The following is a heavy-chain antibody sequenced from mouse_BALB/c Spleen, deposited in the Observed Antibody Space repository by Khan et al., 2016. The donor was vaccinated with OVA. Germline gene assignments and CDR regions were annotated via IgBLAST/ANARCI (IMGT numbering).Heavy chain of an antibody. V-gene: IGHV3-2*02. Sequence: VQLKESGPGLVKPSQSLSLSCTVTGYSITSDYGWNLIRQFPGNKLEWMGYISYSGSTNYNPSLKSRISITRDTSKNQFFLQLNSVTTEDTATYYCARRARIKYWGQGTTLTGSS. J-gene: IGHJ2*01. CDR1: GYSITSDYG. CDR3: ARRARIKY. D-gene: IGHD3-1*01. CDR2: ISYSGST.